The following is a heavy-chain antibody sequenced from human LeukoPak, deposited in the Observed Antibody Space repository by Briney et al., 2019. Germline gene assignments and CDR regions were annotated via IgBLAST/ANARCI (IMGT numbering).Heavy chain of an antibody. D-gene: IGHD3-16*01. CDR2: INHNGNVN. Sequence: GGSLRLSCTASGFIFSNYDMSWVRQAPGKGLEWVASINHNGNVNYYVDSVKGRFTISRDNAKNSLYLQMSNLRAEDTAVYFCARGGGLDVWGQGATVTVSS. V-gene: IGHV3-7*03. CDR3: ARGGGLDV. J-gene: IGHJ6*02. CDR1: GFIFSNYD.